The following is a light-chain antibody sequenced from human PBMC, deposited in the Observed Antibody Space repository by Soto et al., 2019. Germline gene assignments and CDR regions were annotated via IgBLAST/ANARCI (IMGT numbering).Light chain of an antibody. J-gene: IGKJ1*01. V-gene: IGKV1-33*01. CDR3: QHYNSYSEA. CDR1: QDISNY. CDR2: DAS. Sequence: DIQMTQSPSSLSASVGDRVTITCQASQDISNYLNWYQQKPGKAPKLLIYDASNLETGVPSRFSGSGSGTDFTFTISSLQPEDIPTYYCQHYNSYSEAFGQGIKVEIX.